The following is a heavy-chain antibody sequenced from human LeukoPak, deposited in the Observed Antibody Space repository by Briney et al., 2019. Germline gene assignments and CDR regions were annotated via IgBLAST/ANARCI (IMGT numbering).Heavy chain of an antibody. CDR1: GYSFTSYW. Sequence: GESLKISCKGSGYSFTSYWIGWVRQMPGKGLEWMGIIYSGDSDTRYSPSFQGQVTISADKSISTAYLQWSSLKASDTAMYYCARSVYDSSGYSEFDYWGQGTLVTVSS. CDR3: ARSVYDSSGYSEFDY. J-gene: IGHJ4*02. CDR2: IYSGDSDT. D-gene: IGHD3-22*01. V-gene: IGHV5-51*01.